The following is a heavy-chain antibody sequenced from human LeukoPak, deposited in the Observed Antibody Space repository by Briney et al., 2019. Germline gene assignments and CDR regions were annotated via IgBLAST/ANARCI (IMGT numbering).Heavy chain of an antibody. V-gene: IGHV3-48*04. J-gene: IGHJ6*02. D-gene: IGHD1/OR15-1a*01. CDR2: ISSSSSPI. Sequence: GGSLRLSCAASGFTFGTYNMNWVRQAPGKGLEWVSHISSSSSPIYYADSVKGRFTISRDNAKNSLYLQMNSLRAEDTAVYYCARERTDYYYYYGMDVWGQGTTVTVSS. CDR3: ARERTDYYYYYGMDV. CDR1: GFTFGTYN.